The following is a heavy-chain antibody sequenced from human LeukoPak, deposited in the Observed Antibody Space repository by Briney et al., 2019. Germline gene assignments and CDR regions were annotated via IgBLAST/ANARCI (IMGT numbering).Heavy chain of an antibody. V-gene: IGHV1-69*06. Sequence: SVKVSCKASGGTFSSYAISWVRQAPGHGLEWMGGIIPIFGTANYAQRFQGRVTITADKSTSTAYMELSSLRSEDTAVYYCARGGLRYFDWLLDPHDAFDIWGQGTMVTVSS. CDR2: IIPIFGTA. CDR3: ARGGLRYFDWLLDPHDAFDI. D-gene: IGHD3-9*01. J-gene: IGHJ3*02. CDR1: GGTFSSYA.